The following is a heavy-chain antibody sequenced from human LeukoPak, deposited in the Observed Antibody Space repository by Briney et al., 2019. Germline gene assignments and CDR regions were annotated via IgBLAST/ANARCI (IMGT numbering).Heavy chain of an antibody. Sequence: GGSLRLSCAASGFTFSSYSMNWVRQAPGKGLEWVSSISSSYIYYADSVKGRFTISRDNAKNSLYLQMNSLRAEDTAVYYCARDLDSSGWSRLGVYWGQGTLVTVSS. CDR3: ARDLDSSGWSRLGVY. CDR1: GFTFSSYS. J-gene: IGHJ4*02. CDR2: ISSSYI. D-gene: IGHD6-19*01. V-gene: IGHV3-21*01.